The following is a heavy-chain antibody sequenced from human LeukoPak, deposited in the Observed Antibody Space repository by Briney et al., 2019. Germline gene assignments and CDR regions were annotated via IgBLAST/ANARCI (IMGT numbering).Heavy chain of an antibody. Sequence: VASVKVSCRASGYTFTSYDINWVRQATGQGLEWMGWMNPNSGNTGYAQKFQGRVTMTRNTSISTAYMELSSLRSEDTAVYYCARVHSSSWYFGRSWFDPWGQGTLVTVSS. CDR2: MNPNSGNT. D-gene: IGHD6-13*01. J-gene: IGHJ5*02. V-gene: IGHV1-8*01. CDR3: ARVHSSSWYFGRSWFDP. CDR1: GYTFTSYD.